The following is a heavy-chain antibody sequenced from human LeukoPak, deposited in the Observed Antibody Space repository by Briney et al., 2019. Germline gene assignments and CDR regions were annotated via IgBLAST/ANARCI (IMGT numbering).Heavy chain of an antibody. D-gene: IGHD3-16*01. CDR2: IQYDGSDI. J-gene: IGHJ4*02. CDR3: AQDAPMERVPGFGPGY. Sequence: GGSLRLSCAASGFTFSSYGIHWVRQAPGKGLEWVTFIQYDGSDIFYADSVRGRFTISRDNSKNTVYLQMNSLTTEDTAVYFCAQDAPMERVPGFGPGYWGQGTLVTVST. CDR1: GFTFSSYG. V-gene: IGHV3-30*02.